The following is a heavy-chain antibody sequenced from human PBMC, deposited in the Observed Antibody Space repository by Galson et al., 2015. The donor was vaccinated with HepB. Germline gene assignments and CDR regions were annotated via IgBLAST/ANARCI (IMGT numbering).Heavy chain of an antibody. CDR2: ISSSSSYT. CDR3: ARDLPRLLHCSGGSCYSGPALHYYGMDV. D-gene: IGHD2-15*01. V-gene: IGHV3-11*05. CDR1: GFTFSDYY. J-gene: IGHJ6*02. Sequence: SLRLSCAASGFTFSDYYMSWIRQAPGKGLEWVSYISSSSSYTNYADSVKGRFTISRDNAKNSLYLQMNSLRAEDTAVYYCARDLPRLLHCSGGSCYSGPALHYYGMDVWGQGTTVTVSS.